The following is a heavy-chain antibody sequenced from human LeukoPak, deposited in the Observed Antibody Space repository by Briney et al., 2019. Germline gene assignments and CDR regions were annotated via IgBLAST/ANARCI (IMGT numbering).Heavy chain of an antibody. CDR3: ARDKYGGWSYFDY. Sequence: ASVKVSCKASGYTFTGYYMHWVRQAPGQGLEWMGWINPNSGGTNYAQKFQGRVTMTRDTSISTAYMELSRLRSDDTAVYYCARDKYGGWSYFDYWGQGTLVTVSS. D-gene: IGHD4-23*01. J-gene: IGHJ4*02. CDR2: INPNSGGT. V-gene: IGHV1-2*02. CDR1: GYTFTGYY.